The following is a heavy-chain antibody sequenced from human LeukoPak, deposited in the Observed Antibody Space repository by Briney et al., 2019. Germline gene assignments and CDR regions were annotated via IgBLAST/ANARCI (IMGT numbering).Heavy chain of an antibody. CDR1: GYTFTSYG. V-gene: IGHV1-18*01. J-gene: IGHJ4*02. D-gene: IGHD3-9*01. CDR2: ISAYNGNT. Sequence: ASVKVSCKASGYTFTSYGISWVRQAPGKGLEWLGWISAYNGNTNYAQKLQGRVTMTTDTSTSTAYMELRSLRSDDTAVYYCAKAGRGYYDILTGQYWGQGTLVTVSS. CDR3: AKAGRGYYDILTGQY.